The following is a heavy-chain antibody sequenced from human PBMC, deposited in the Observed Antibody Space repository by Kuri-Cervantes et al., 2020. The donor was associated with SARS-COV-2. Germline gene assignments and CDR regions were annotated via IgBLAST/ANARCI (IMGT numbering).Heavy chain of an antibody. D-gene: IGHD2-15*01. V-gene: IGHV1-2*02. J-gene: IGHJ4*02. CDR3: ARVGQGVVAATYFDY. Sequence: ASVKVSCKASGYTFTGHYMHWVRQAPGQGLEWMGWINPNSGGTNYAQKFQGRVTMTRDTSISTAYMELRSLRSDDTAVYYCARVGQGVVAATYFDYWGQGTLVTVSS. CDR2: INPNSGGT. CDR1: GYTFTGHY.